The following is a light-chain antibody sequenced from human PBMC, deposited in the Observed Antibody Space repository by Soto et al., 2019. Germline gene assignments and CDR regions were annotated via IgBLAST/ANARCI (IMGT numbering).Light chain of an antibody. Sequence: DIQMTQSPSSLSASVGDRVTITCRASQSISNYLNWYQQKPGKAPKLLIYATSSLQSGVPSRFSGSGSGTDFTLTISSLQPKDFATYYCQQTYSALLFTFGPGTKVEI. CDR3: QQTYSALLFT. J-gene: IGKJ3*01. CDR2: ATS. CDR1: QSISNY. V-gene: IGKV1-39*01.